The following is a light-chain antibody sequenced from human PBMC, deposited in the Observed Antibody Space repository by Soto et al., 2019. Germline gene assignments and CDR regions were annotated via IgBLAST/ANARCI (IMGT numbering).Light chain of an antibody. Sequence: AIRMTQSPSSLSASTGDRVTITCRASQGISSYLAWYQQKPGKAPKLLIYAASTLQSGVPSRFSGSGSGTDFTLTISFLQSEDFATYYCQQYYSYPPTFGQGTKVDIK. CDR2: AAS. CDR3: QQYYSYPPT. J-gene: IGKJ1*01. CDR1: QGISSY. V-gene: IGKV1-8*01.